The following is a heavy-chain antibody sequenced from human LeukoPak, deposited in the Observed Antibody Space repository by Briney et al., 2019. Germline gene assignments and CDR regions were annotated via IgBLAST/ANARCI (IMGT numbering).Heavy chain of an antibody. CDR1: GYTFTGYY. Sequence: ASVKVSCKASGYTFTGYYMHWVRQAPGQGLEWMGWVNPNSGGAKYAQNFQGRVIMTTDTSISTAYMELTSLRSDDTAVYYCARSSPPTYYHFYYYMDVWGKGTTVTVSS. J-gene: IGHJ6*03. CDR2: VNPNSGGA. D-gene: IGHD6-13*01. CDR3: ARSSPPTYYHFYYYMDV. V-gene: IGHV1-2*02.